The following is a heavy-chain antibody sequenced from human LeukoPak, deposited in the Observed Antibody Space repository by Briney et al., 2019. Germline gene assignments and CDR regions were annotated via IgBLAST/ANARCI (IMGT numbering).Heavy chain of an antibody. D-gene: IGHD5-24*01. CDR1: GGSISSYY. CDR2: IYYSGST. J-gene: IGHJ4*02. Sequence: SEPLSLTCTVSGGSISSYYWSWIRPPPGKGLEWFGYIYYSGSTNYNPSLKSRVTISVDTSKNQFSLKLSSVTAADTAVYYCAVGRDGYNYYWGQGTLVTVSS. CDR3: AVGRDGYNYY. V-gene: IGHV4-59*12.